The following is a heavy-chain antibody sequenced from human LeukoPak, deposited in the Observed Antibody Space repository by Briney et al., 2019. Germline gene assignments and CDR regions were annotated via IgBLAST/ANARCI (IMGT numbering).Heavy chain of an antibody. Sequence: PGGSLRLSCAASGFTFSSYAMSWVRQAPGKGLEWVSAISASGGGTYYADSVKGRFAISRDISKSTLFLQMNSLRAEDTAIYYCAKDWEGDNGEYFDYWGQGTLVTVSS. CDR3: AKDWEGDNGEYFDY. CDR2: ISASGGGT. CDR1: GFTFSSYA. J-gene: IGHJ4*02. V-gene: IGHV3-23*01. D-gene: IGHD4-17*01.